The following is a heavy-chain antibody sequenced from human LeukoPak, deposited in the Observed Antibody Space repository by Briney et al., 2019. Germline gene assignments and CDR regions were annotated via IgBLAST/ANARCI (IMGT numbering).Heavy chain of an antibody. D-gene: IGHD1-26*01. CDR3: ARGIIVGATWGENDNWFDP. J-gene: IGHJ5*02. Sequence: SETLSLTCAVYGGSFSGYYWSWIRQPPGKGLEGIGEINHSGSTNYNPSLKSRVTISVDTSKNQFSLKLSSVTAADTAVYYCARGIIVGATWGENDNWFDPWGQGTLVTVSS. CDR2: INHSGST. V-gene: IGHV4-34*01. CDR1: GGSFSGYY.